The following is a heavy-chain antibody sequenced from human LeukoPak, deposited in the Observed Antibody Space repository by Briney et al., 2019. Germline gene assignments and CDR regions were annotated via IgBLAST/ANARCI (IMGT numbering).Heavy chain of an antibody. CDR1: GFTFSDYY. J-gene: IGHJ4*02. V-gene: IGHV3-64D*06. D-gene: IGHD6-19*01. CDR3: VKGSGWTY. Sequence: GGSLRLSCAASGFTFSDYYMTWVRQAPGKGLEYVPAISSNGGSTYYADSVKGRFTISRDNSKNTLYLQMSSLRAEDTAVYYCVKGSGWTYWGQGTLVTVSS. CDR2: ISSNGGST.